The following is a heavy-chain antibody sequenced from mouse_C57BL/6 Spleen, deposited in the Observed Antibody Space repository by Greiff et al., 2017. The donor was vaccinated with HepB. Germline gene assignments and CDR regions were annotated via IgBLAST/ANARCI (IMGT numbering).Heavy chain of an antibody. CDR3: ARVLLRSYFDY. Sequence: VQLQQSGPELVKPGASVKISCKASGYAFSSSWMNWVKQRPGKGLEWIGRIYPGDGDTNYNGKFKGKATLTADKSSSTAYMQLSSLTSEDSAVYFCARVLLRSYFDYWGQGTTLTVSS. J-gene: IGHJ2*01. V-gene: IGHV1-82*01. CDR2: IYPGDGDT. D-gene: IGHD1-1*01. CDR1: GYAFSSSW.